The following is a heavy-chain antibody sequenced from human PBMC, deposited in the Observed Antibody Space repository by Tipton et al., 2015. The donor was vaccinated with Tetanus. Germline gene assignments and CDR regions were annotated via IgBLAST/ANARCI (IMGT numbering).Heavy chain of an antibody. CDR1: GASIRGGTFY. D-gene: IGHD2/OR15-2a*01. J-gene: IGHJ4*02. V-gene: IGHV4-39*07. CDR2: IYASGDT. CDR3: AGDQRGFFTPFDY. Sequence: TLSLTCTVSGASIRGGTFYWGWIRQPPGKGLEWIGSIYASGDTYYIPSLKSRVTISVDTSTNQFSLTLNSMAAADTGVYYCAGDQRGFFTPFDYWGQGKLVTVPS.